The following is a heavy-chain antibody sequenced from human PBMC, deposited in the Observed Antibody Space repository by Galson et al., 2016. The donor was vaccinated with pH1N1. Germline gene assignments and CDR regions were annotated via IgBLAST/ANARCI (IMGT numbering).Heavy chain of an antibody. D-gene: IGHD1-26*01. Sequence: SVKVSCKASGYTFTRYYFHWVRQAPGQGLEWMGVIDPSPGTTTYAQKFQGLVTMTSDTSTSTVYMELSSLKPEDPAVYHCTRDLGRLRDFWGQGTLVTVSS. CDR2: IDPSPGTT. J-gene: IGHJ4*02. CDR1: GYTFTRYY. V-gene: IGHV1-46*03. CDR3: TRDLGRLRDF.